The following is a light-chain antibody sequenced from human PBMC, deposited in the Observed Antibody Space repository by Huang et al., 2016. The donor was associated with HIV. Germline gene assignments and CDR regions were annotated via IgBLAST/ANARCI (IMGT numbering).Light chain of an antibody. Sequence: DIVMTQSPLSLPVTPGEPASISCRSSQSLLNINGYNYLEWYLQKPGQAPQLLIYLGCNRASGVPDRCSGSGSGTDFTLKINRVEADDVGVYYCMQALQTPLTCGQGTKLEIK. CDR3: MQALQTPLT. J-gene: IGKJ2*01. CDR2: LGC. CDR1: QSLLNINGYNY. V-gene: IGKV2-28*01.